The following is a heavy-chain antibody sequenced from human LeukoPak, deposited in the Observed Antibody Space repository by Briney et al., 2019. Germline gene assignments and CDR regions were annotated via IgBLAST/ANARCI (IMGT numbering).Heavy chain of an antibody. CDR1: GLSFSDFA. J-gene: IGHJ5*02. CDR3: TKDPHGNLIGAFDP. D-gene: IGHD4-23*01. V-gene: IGHV3-23*01. CDR2: MTGNGGTV. Sequence: PGGSLRLSCAGSGLSFSDFAMTWVRQAPGKGLEWVSSMTGNGGTVVYTDSVKGRFTMSRDNSKNTVYLQMNRLRAEDTALYYCTKDPHGNLIGAFDPWGLGTLVTVSS.